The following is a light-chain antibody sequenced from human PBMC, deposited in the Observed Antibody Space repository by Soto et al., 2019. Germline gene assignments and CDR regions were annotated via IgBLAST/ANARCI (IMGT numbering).Light chain of an antibody. CDR1: LSVRNY. CDR2: AAS. CDR3: QQSYSVPFT. Sequence: DIQLTQSLSSLSASVGDRVTISCRASLSVRNYLSWYQWKPGKAPSLLIYAASSLHSGVPSRFSGSASGADFTLTINNLHTEDFATYYCQQSYSVPFTFGQGTRLQLK. V-gene: IGKV1-39*01. J-gene: IGKJ5*01.